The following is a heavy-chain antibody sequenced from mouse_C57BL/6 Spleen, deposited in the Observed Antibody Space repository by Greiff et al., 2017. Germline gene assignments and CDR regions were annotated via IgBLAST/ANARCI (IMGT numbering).Heavy chain of an antibody. CDR3: TTYGNSDY. CDR2: IDPENGDT. Sequence: VQLQQSGAELVRPGASVKLSCTASGFNIKDDYMHWVKQRPEQGLEWIGCIDPENGDTEYASKFQGKATITADTSSNTAYLQLSSLTSEDTAVYYWTTYGNSDYWGQSPTLTVAS. D-gene: IGHD2-1*01. J-gene: IGHJ2*01. V-gene: IGHV14-4*01. CDR1: GFNIKDDY.